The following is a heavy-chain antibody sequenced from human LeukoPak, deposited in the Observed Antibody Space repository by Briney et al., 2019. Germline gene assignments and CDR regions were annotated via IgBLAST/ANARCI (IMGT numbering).Heavy chain of an antibody. V-gene: IGHV4-59*01. CDR3: AKSSSGSGYYTYFDY. J-gene: IGHJ4*02. CDR1: GGSISSYY. D-gene: IGHD3-22*01. Sequence: PSETLSLTCNVSGGSISSYYWTWIRQPPGKGLEWIGYIYYTGSTNYNPSLKSRVTISVDTSKNQFSLKLSSVTAADTAVYYCAKSSSGSGYYTYFDYWGQGTLVTVSS. CDR2: IYYTGST.